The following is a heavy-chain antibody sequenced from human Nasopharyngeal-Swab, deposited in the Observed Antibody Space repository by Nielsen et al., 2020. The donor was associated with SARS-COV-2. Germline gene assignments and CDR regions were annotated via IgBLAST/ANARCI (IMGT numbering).Heavy chain of an antibody. Sequence: SETLSLTCTVSGGSISSGGYYWSWIRQHPGKGLEWIGYIYYSGSTYYNPSLKSRVTISVDTSKNQFSLKLSSVTAAETAVYYCARAVITMIVVVNAFDIWGQGTMVTVSS. D-gene: IGHD3-22*01. CDR2: IYYSGST. CDR1: GGSISSGGYY. J-gene: IGHJ3*02. V-gene: IGHV4-31*03. CDR3: ARAVITMIVVVNAFDI.